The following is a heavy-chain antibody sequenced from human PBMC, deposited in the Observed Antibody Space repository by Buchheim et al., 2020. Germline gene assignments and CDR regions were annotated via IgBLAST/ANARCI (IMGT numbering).Heavy chain of an antibody. D-gene: IGHD3-10*01. CDR3: ASSFGGSGSYYSYNY. J-gene: IGHJ4*02. V-gene: IGHV1-2*06. Sequence: QVQLVQSGAEVKKPGASVKVSCKASGYTFTGYYMHWVRQAPGQGLEWMGRINPNSGGPNYAQKFQGRVTMTRDTSISTAYMELSRLRSDDTAVYYCASSFGGSGSYYSYNYWGQGTL. CDR2: INPNSGGP. CDR1: GYTFTGYY.